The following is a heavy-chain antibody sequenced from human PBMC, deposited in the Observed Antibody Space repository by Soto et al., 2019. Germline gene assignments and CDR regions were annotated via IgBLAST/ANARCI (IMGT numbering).Heavy chain of an antibody. V-gene: IGHV4-34*01. Sequence: ETLSLTCAVYGGSFSGYYWSWIRQPPGKGLEWIGEINHSGSTNYNPSLKSRVTISVDTSKNQFSLKLSSVTAADTAVYYCTKGGGGYRNWFDPWGQGTQVTVSS. CDR2: INHSGST. CDR3: TKGGGGYRNWFDP. D-gene: IGHD3-22*01. CDR1: GGSFSGYY. J-gene: IGHJ5*02.